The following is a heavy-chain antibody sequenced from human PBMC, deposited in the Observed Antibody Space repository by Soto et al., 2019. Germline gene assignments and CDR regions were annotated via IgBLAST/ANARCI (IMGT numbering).Heavy chain of an antibody. V-gene: IGHV3-15*05. CDR3: TRTDCGAGCFDQNCFDP. D-gene: IGHD3-9*01. J-gene: IGHJ5*02. Sequence: EVQLVESGGGLVKPGGSLRLSCVVSGFTFSTAWMSWVRQAPGKGLEWVGRIKSRDDGETTEYAAPVKGRFSIFRNDSQNPLYLQITGRAADDKAVYYCTRTDCGAGCFDQNCFDPWGQGTMVTVSS. CDR2: IKSRDDGETT. CDR1: GFTFSTAW.